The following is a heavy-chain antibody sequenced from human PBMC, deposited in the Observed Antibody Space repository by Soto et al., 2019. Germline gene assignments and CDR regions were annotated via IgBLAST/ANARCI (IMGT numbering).Heavy chain of an antibody. J-gene: IGHJ4*02. V-gene: IGHV1-69*13. D-gene: IGHD1-7*01. CDR1: GGTFSSYA. Sequence: SVKVSCKXSGGTFSSYAISWVRQAPGQGLEWMGGIIPIFGTANYAQKFQGRVTITADESTSTAYMELSSLRSEDTAVYYCAREATGTSQVFDYWGQGTLVTVSS. CDR2: IIPIFGTA. CDR3: AREATGTSQVFDY.